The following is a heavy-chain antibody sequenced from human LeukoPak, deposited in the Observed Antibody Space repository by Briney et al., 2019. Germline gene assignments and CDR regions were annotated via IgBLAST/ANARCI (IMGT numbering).Heavy chain of an antibody. CDR3: AKVPNSSGWPPFDY. V-gene: IGHV3-23*01. Sequence: QSGGSLRLSCAASGFTFSSYAMSWVRQAPGKGLEWVSAISGSGGSTYYADSVKGRFTISRDNSKNTLYLQMNSLRAEDTAVYYCAKVPNSSGWPPFDYWGQGTLVTVSS. CDR1: GFTFSSYA. J-gene: IGHJ4*02. CDR2: ISGSGGST. D-gene: IGHD6-19*01.